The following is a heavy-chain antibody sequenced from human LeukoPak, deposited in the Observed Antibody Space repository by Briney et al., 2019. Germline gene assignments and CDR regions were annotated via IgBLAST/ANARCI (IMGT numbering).Heavy chain of an antibody. CDR3: ARGPTNRYSYGYLGDY. V-gene: IGHV1-69*13. J-gene: IGHJ4*02. CDR2: LIPIFGTA. CDR1: GGTFSSYA. Sequence: ASVKVSCKASGGTFSSYAISWVRQAPGQGLEWMGGLIPIFGTANYAQKFQGRVTITADESTSTAYMELSSLRSENTAVYYCARGPTNRYSYGYLGDYWGQGTLVTVSS. D-gene: IGHD5-18*01.